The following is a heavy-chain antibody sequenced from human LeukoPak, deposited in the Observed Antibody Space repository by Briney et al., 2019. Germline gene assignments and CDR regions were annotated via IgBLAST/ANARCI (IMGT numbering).Heavy chain of an antibody. CDR2: IKQDGSEK. CDR3: ARAGGNSYFDY. J-gene: IGHJ4*02. V-gene: IGHV3-7*01. CDR1: GFTFSSYW. Sequence: GGSLRLSCAASGFTFSSYWMSWVRQAPGKGREWVANIKQDGSEKYYVDSVKGRFTISRDNAKNSLYLQMNSLRAEDTAVYYCARAGGNSYFDYWGQGTLVTVSS. D-gene: IGHD4-23*01.